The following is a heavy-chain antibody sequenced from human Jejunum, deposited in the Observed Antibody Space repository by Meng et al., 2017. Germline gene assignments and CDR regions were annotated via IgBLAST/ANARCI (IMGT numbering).Heavy chain of an antibody. V-gene: IGHV4-4*02. D-gene: IGHD2-8*01. CDR2: IDPSEST. CDR3: ARAYCTDVSCHDFFDS. Sequence: GQFQESGPGLGKPSGTLSLTCAVSGASISRTNWWSWVRQPPGKGLEWIGKIDPSESTHYNPSLKGRVTISADRSKNQFSLRLTSVTAADTAIYYCARAYCTDVSCHDFFDSWGQGTLVTVSS. CDR1: GASISRTNW. J-gene: IGHJ4*02.